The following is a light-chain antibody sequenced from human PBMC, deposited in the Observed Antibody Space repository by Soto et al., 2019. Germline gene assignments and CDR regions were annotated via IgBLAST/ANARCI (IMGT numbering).Light chain of an antibody. CDR3: QQYDSSPLT. V-gene: IGKV3-20*01. Sequence: EIVLTQSPGTLSLSPGERATLSCRASQSVSSSYLAWYQQKPGQAPRLPIYGASSRATGIPDRFSGSGSGTDFTLTISRLEPEDFAMYYCQQYDSSPLTFGGGTKVEIK. CDR2: GAS. CDR1: QSVSSSY. J-gene: IGKJ4*01.